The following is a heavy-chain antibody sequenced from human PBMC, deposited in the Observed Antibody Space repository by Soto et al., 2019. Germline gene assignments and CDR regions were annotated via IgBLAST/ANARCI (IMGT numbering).Heavy chain of an antibody. J-gene: IGHJ4*02. V-gene: IGHV3-66*01. Sequence: EVQLVESGGGLVQPGGSLRLSCAASGFTVSTNYMSWVRQAPGKGLEWVSIIYTGGSTYYPDSVKGGFTISRDNSKNTLYLQMNSLRAEVTALYYCAREVPVARGFFDYWGQGTLVTVSS. D-gene: IGHD2-2*01. CDR3: AREVPVARGFFDY. CDR1: GFTVSTNY. CDR2: IYTGGST.